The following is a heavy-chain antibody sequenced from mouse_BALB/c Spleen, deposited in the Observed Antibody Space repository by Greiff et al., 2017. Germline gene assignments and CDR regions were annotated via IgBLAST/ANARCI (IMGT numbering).Heavy chain of an antibody. D-gene: IGHD2-4*01. Sequence: QVHVKQSGPGLVAPSQSLSITCTVSGFSLTGYGVNWVRQPPGKGLEWLGMIWGDGSTDYNSALKSRLSISKDNSKSQVFLKMNSLQTDDTARYYCAREIYDYDSGYAMDYWGQGTSVTVSS. CDR1: GFSLTGYG. CDR2: IWGDGST. CDR3: AREIYDYDSGYAMDY. V-gene: IGHV2-6-7*01. J-gene: IGHJ4*01.